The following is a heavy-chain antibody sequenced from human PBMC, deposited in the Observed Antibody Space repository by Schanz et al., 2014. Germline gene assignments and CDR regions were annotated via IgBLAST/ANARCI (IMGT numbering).Heavy chain of an antibody. CDR1: TFTFDHYA. V-gene: IGHV3-23*05. CDR2: VSSRSDEI. Sequence: EVQLLESGGGLVPPGGSLRLSCSASTFTFDHYAMTWVRQAPGKGLEWVAAVSSRSDEIKYADSVKGRFTISRDNSKNTLYLQMDSLRAEDTAVYFCAKKVPAYNPFDSWGQGTLVTVSS. J-gene: IGHJ4*02. CDR3: AKKVPAYNPFDS. D-gene: IGHD1-1*01.